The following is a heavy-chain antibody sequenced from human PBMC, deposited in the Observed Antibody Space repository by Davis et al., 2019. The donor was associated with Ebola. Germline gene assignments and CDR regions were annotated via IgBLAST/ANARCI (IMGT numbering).Heavy chain of an antibody. CDR3: ARVLSITMVRGVIYGMDV. J-gene: IGHJ6*04. CDR1: GYTFTSYY. Sequence: ASVKVSCKASGYTFTSYYMHWVRQAPGQGLEWMGIINPSGGSTSYAQKFQGRVTMTTDTSTSTAYMELRSLRSDDTAVYYCARVLSITMVRGVIYGMDVWGKGTTVTVSS. V-gene: IGHV1-46*01. D-gene: IGHD3-10*01. CDR2: INPSGGST.